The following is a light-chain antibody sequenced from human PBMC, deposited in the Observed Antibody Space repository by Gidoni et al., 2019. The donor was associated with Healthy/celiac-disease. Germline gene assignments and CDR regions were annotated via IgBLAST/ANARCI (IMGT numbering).Light chain of an antibody. CDR1: QSVLYSSNNKNY. V-gene: IGKV4-1*01. CDR2: WAS. J-gene: IGKJ2*01. Sequence: VMTQSPDPLALSLGERATINCKSRQSVLYSSNNKNYLAWYQQKPGQPPKLLIYWASTRESGVPDRFSGSGSGTDFTLTISSLQAEDVAVYYCQQYYSTPRTFGQGTKLEIK. CDR3: QQYYSTPRT.